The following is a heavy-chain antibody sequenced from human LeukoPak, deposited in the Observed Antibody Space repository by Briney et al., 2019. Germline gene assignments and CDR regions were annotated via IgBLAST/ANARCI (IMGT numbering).Heavy chain of an antibody. V-gene: IGHV3-74*01. D-gene: IGHD6-19*01. CDR2: INADGSST. CDR3: ARDDIAVAGQDY. Sequence: GGSLRLSCAASAFTFTDYWMHWVRQAPGKGLVWVSRINADGSSTTYADSVRGRFTISRDNAKNTLYLQMNSLRVDDTAVYYCARDDIAVAGQDYWGQGTLVTVSS. J-gene: IGHJ4*02. CDR1: AFTFTDYW.